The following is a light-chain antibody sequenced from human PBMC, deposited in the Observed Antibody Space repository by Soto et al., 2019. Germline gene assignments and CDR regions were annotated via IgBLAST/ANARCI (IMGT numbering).Light chain of an antibody. J-gene: IGKJ1*01. Sequence: EIVLTQSPGTLSLFPGERATLSCRASQSVSSTYFAWYRQKPGQAPRLLIYGASTRATGIPARFSGSGSGTEFTLTISSLQSEDFAVYYCQQYNNWSTFGQGTKVEIK. CDR1: QSVSSTY. V-gene: IGKV3D-15*01. CDR3: QQYNNWST. CDR2: GAS.